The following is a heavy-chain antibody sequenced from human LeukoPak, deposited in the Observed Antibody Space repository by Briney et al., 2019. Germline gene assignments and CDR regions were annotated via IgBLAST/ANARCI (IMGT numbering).Heavy chain of an antibody. CDR2: FDPEDGET. V-gene: IGHV1-24*01. CDR3: ATYVVVVAATPEFNFDY. Sequence: ASVKVSCKVSGYTLTELSMHWVRQAPGKGLEWMGGFDPEDGETIYAQKFQGRVTMTEDTSTDTAYMELSRLRSEDTAVYYCATYVVVVAATPEFNFDYWGQGTLVTVSS. D-gene: IGHD2-15*01. J-gene: IGHJ4*02. CDR1: GYTLTELS.